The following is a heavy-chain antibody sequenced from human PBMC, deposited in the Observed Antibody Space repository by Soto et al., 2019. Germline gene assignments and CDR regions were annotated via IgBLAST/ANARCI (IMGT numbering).Heavy chain of an antibody. J-gene: IGHJ6*02. CDR3: ATPVSLSGYSSSWDGTDGMDV. D-gene: IGHD6-13*01. V-gene: IGHV3-23*01. CDR1: GFTFSSYA. CDR2: ISGSGGST. Sequence: PGGSLRLSCAASGFTFSSYAMSWVRQAPGKGLEWVSAISGSGGSTYYADSVKGRFTISRDNSKNTLYLQMNSLRAEDTAVYYCATPVSLSGYSSSWDGTDGMDVWGQGTTVTVSS.